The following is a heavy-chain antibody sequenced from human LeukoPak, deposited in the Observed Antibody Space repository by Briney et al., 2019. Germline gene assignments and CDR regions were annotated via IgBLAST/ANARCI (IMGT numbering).Heavy chain of an antibody. CDR2: IYYSGST. Sequence: PSQTLSLTCTVSGGSISSGDYYWRWLRQPPGTGLEWIGYIYYSGSTYYNPSLKSRVTISVDTSKNQFSLKLSSVTAADTAVYYCARDYGGNPDSSYFDYWGQGTLVTVSS. CDR3: ARDYGGNPDSSYFDY. V-gene: IGHV4-30-4*08. J-gene: IGHJ4*02. D-gene: IGHD4-23*01. CDR1: GGSISSGDYY.